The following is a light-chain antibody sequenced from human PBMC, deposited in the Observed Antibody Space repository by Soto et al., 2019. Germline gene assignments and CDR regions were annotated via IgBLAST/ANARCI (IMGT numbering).Light chain of an antibody. J-gene: IGKJ1*01. Sequence: EIVMTQSPATLSVSPGERATLSCRASQSVSSKLAWYQQKPGQAPRLLIHGASTRATGVPARFSGSGSGTEFTLTISSLQSEDFAVYYCQQYNNWPPFGQGTKVDIK. CDR2: GAS. V-gene: IGKV3-15*01. CDR3: QQYNNWPP. CDR1: QSVSSK.